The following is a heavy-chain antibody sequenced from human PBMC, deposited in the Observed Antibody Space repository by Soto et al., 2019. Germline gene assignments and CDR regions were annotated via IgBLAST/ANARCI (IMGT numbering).Heavy chain of an antibody. CDR1: GFTFSSYV. CDR2: ISRDGSNE. CDR3: ARDDEGGSDCDLGY. Sequence: QVQLVESGGGVVQPGRSLRLSCAASGFTFSSYVIHWVRQTPDKGLEWVAFISRDGSNEYYAHSVKGRFTISRDNSKNTLYLEMNSLKAEDTAVYYCARDDEGGSDCDLGYWGQGTLVTVSS. D-gene: IGHD3-10*01. J-gene: IGHJ4*02. V-gene: IGHV3-30*04.